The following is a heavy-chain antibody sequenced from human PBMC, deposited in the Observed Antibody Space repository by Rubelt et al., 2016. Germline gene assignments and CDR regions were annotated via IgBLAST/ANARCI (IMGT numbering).Heavy chain of an antibody. J-gene: IGHJ4*02. D-gene: IGHD6-19*01. V-gene: IGHV1-2*04. CDR2: INPNSGGT. CDR1: GYTLTELS. Sequence: QVQLVQSGAEVKKPGASVKVSCKVSGYTLTELSMHWVRQAPGQGLEWMGWINPNSGGTNLAQKFQCWVTMTRDTSISTAYMGLSRLRSDDTAVYYCARGQWLDKSGVYYFDYWGQGTLVTVSS. CDR3: ARGQWLDKSGVYYFDY.